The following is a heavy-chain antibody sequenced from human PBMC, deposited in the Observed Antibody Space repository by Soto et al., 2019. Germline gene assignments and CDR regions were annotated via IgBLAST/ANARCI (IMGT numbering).Heavy chain of an antibody. V-gene: IGHV3-15*07. CDR3: TTGSVEGY. CDR2: IKTKAQGETT. J-gene: IGHJ4*02. D-gene: IGHD1-26*01. Sequence: EVQLVESGGGLVKPGGSLRLSCAASGFTISGAWMNWVRQAPGKGLEWVGRIKTKAQGETTDYAAPVKGRFTISRDDSENTLSLQMRSLKIEDTAVYFCTTGSVEGYWGQGTLVTVSS. CDR1: GFTISGAW.